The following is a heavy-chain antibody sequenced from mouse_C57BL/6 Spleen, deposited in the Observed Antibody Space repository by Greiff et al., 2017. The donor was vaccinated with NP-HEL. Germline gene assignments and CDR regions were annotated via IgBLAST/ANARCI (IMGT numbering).Heavy chain of an antibody. J-gene: IGHJ1*03. D-gene: IGHD1-1*01. CDR3: ARHEEEYYGSGGYFDV. CDR1: GYTFTSYW. CDR2: IYPGSGST. V-gene: IGHV1-55*01. Sequence: QVQLQQPGAELVKPGASVKMSCKASGYTFTSYWITWVKQRPGQGLEWIGDIYPGSGSTNYNEKFKDKATLTADKSSSTVYMELSRLTSEDSAVYFCARHEEEYYGSGGYFDVWGTGTTVTVSS.